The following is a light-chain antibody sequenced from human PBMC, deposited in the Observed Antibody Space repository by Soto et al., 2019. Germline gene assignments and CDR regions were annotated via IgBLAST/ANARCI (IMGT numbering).Light chain of an antibody. Sequence: QSALTQPASVSGSPGQSITISCTGTSSDVGSYNLVSWYQHHPGKAPKLMMYEGSNRPSGVSTRFSGSKSGNTASLTISGLQAEDEADYYCSSYAGAVVFGGGTKLTVL. V-gene: IGLV2-23*01. J-gene: IGLJ2*01. CDR2: EGS. CDR1: SSDVGSYNL. CDR3: SSYAGAVV.